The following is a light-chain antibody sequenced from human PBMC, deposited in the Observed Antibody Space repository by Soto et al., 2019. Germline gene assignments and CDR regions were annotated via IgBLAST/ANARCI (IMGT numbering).Light chain of an antibody. Sequence: QSVLTQPPSVSGAPGRRVTISCTGSSSNIGAGYDVHWYQQLPGTAPKLLIYGHNNRPSGVPDRFSGSKSGTSASLAITGLQAEDEADYYCQSYDSSLSGSVFGGGTKLTVL. J-gene: IGLJ2*01. CDR1: SSNIGAGYD. CDR3: QSYDSSLSGSV. CDR2: GHN. V-gene: IGLV1-40*01.